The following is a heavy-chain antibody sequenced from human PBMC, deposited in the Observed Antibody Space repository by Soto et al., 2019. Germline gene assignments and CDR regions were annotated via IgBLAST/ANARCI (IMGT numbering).Heavy chain of an antibody. V-gene: IGHV3-74*01. Sequence: GGSLRLSCAASGFTFSSYWMHWVRQAPGKGLVWVSRINSDGRSTSYADSVKGRFTISRDNAKNTLYLQMNSLRAEDTAVYYCARDGGEGPQGFWSGYYHFDYWGQGTLVTVSS. CDR1: GFTFSSYW. CDR2: INSDGRST. D-gene: IGHD3-3*01. CDR3: ARDGGEGPQGFWSGYYHFDY. J-gene: IGHJ4*02.